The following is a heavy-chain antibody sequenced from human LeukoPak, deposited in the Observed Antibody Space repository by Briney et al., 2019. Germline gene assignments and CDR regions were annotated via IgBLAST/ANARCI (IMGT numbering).Heavy chain of an antibody. D-gene: IGHD6-13*01. CDR2: IYYSGST. Sequence: SETLSLTCTVSGGSISSYYWSCIRQPPGKGLEWIGYIYYSGSTNYNPSLKSRVTISVDTSKNQFSLKLSSVTAADTAVYYCARYREAAAGSYFDYWGQGTLVTVSS. CDR3: ARYREAAAGSYFDY. V-gene: IGHV4-59*01. J-gene: IGHJ4*02. CDR1: GGSISSYY.